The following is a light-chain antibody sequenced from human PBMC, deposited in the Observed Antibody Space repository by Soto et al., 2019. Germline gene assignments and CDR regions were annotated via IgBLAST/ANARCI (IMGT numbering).Light chain of an antibody. V-gene: IGLV2-14*01. J-gene: IGLJ1*01. CDR2: DVS. CDR1: SSDVGGYNS. CDR3: SAYTRSSSYV. Sequence: QSALTQPASVSGSPGPSITLLCTGTSSDVGGYNSVSWYQQHPGKAPKLMIHDVSNRPSGVSNPFSGSKSGNTASLTISGLQAEDEADYYCSAYTRSSSYVLGTGTKLAV.